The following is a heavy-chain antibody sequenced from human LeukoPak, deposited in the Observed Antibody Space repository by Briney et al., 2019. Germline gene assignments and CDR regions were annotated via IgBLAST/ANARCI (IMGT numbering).Heavy chain of an antibody. J-gene: IGHJ4*02. Sequence: PGGSLRLSCAPSGFSVSNNYMSWVRQAPGKGLEWVSVIYSGGSTYYADSVKGRFTISRDNSKNTLYLQMNSLRAEDTAVYYCAKDPLSITIFGVVIMGRGYFDYWGQGTLVTVSS. CDR1: GFSVSNNY. CDR2: IYSGGST. V-gene: IGHV3-53*01. D-gene: IGHD3-3*01. CDR3: AKDPLSITIFGVVIMGRGYFDY.